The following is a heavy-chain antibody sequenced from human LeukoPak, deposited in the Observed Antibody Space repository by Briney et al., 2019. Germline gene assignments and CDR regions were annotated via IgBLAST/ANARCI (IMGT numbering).Heavy chain of an antibody. D-gene: IGHD2-8*01. V-gene: IGHV3-30-3*01. J-gene: IGHJ4*02. CDR2: ISYDGSNK. Sequence: PGRSLRLSCAASGFTFSSYAMHWVRQAPGKGLEWVAVISYDGSNKYYADSVKGRFTISRDNSKNTLYLQMNSLRAEDTAVYYCARDLGYCTKGVCHTRFDYWGQGTLVAVSS. CDR3: ARDLGYCTKGVCHTRFDY. CDR1: GFTFSSYA.